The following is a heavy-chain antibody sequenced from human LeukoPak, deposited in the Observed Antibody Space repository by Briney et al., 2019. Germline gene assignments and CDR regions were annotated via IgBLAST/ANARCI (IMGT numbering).Heavy chain of an antibody. J-gene: IGHJ4*02. D-gene: IGHD3-22*01. CDR3: ARSYDSSGYYSFAC. CDR2: ISHDGSNE. Sequence: GGSLRLSCAASGFTFSTYAMHWVRQPPGKGLEWVAVISHDGSNEYYADSVKGRFTISRDNSKNTLSLQMNSLRGDDTAVYYCARSYDSSGYYSFACWGQGTPVTVSS. V-gene: IGHV3-30-3*01. CDR1: GFTFSTYA.